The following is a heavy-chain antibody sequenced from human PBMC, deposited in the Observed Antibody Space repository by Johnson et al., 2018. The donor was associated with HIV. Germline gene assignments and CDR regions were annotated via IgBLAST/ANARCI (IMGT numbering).Heavy chain of an antibody. CDR2: ISYDGSNK. V-gene: IGHV3-30*18. CDR1: GFTFSSYG. D-gene: IGHD6-6*01. J-gene: IGHJ3*02. CDR3: AKVHIPARWSAAFDI. Sequence: QVQLVESGGGLVQPGGSLRLSCAASGFTFSSYGMHWVRQAPGKGLEWVAVISYDGSNKYYADSVKGRFTISRDNSKNTLYLQMNSLRVEDRAVYYCAKVHIPARWSAAFDIWGRGTLFTVSS.